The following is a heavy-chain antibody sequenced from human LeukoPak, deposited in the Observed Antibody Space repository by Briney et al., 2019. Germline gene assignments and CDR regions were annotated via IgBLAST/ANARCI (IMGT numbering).Heavy chain of an antibody. V-gene: IGHV3-48*01. CDR1: GFTFSSYS. CDR2: ISSSSSTI. D-gene: IGHD2-15*01. CDR3: ARGAVAGDLDY. J-gene: IGHJ4*02. Sequence: GGSLRLSCAASGFTFSSYSMNWVRQAPGKGLGWVSYISSSSSTIYYADSVKGRFTISRDNAKNSLYLQMNSLRAEDTAVYYCARGAVAGDLDYWGQGTLVTVSS.